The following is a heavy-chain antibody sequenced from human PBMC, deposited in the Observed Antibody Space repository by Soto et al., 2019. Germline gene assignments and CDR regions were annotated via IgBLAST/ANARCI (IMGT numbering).Heavy chain of an antibody. CDR3: XXXXXXXLFDY. V-gene: IGHV4-34*01. Sequence: QVQLQQWGAGLLKPSETLSLTCAVYGGSFSGYYWTWIRQPPGTGLEWIGEINHSGSTNYNPSLKSRVTISVDTAKNXXXXXXXXXXXXXXXXXXXXXXXXXXLFDYWGQGTLVT. J-gene: IGHJ4*02. CDR2: INHSGST. CDR1: GGSFSGYY.